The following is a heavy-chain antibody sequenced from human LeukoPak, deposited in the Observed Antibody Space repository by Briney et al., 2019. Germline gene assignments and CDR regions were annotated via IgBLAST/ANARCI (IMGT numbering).Heavy chain of an antibody. CDR1: GFTVSSNY. CDR2: IYSGGST. V-gene: IGHV3-66*01. CDR3: AKDEGRYFDWFFDY. Sequence: GGSLRLSCAASGFTVSSNYMSWVRQAPGKGLEWVSVIYSGGSTYYADSVKGRFTISRDNSKNTLYLQMNSLRAEDTAVYYCAKDEGRYFDWFFDYWGQGTLVTVSS. J-gene: IGHJ4*02. D-gene: IGHD3-9*01.